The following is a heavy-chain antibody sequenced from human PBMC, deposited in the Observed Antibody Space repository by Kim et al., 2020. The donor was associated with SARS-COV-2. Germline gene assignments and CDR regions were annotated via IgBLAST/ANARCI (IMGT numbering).Heavy chain of an antibody. D-gene: IGHD2-15*01. J-gene: IGHJ3*01. CDR2: IYYNGNT. Sequence: SETLSLTCTVSGGSINYYYWTWIRQPPDMELEWIGSIYYNGNTNCKASLRSRVTLSVDTSKNQFSLNLTSVTAADTAVYYCVRVVAGGAFDVWGRGTMVT. V-gene: IGHV4-59*01. CDR1: GGSINYYY. CDR3: VRVVAGGAFDV.